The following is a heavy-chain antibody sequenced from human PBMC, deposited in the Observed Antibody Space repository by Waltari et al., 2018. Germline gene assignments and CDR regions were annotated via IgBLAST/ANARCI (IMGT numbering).Heavy chain of an antibody. Sequence: EVQLVESGGGLVQPGGSLRLSCAASGFTFSSYWMHWVRQAPGKGLVWVSRINSDGSSTSYEDSVKGRFTISRDNAKNTLYLQMNSLRAEDTAVYYCARYELGYCSSTSCPAWDYWGQGTLVTVSS. CDR2: INSDGSST. CDR3: ARYELGYCSSTSCPAWDY. D-gene: IGHD2-2*01. CDR1: GFTFSSYW. V-gene: IGHV3-74*01. J-gene: IGHJ4*02.